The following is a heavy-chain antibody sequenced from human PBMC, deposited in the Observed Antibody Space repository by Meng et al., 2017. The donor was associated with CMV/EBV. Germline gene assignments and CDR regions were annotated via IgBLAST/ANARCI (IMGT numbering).Heavy chain of an antibody. D-gene: IGHD6-13*01. CDR2: INSDGSTT. CDR1: GFTFSSYR. Sequence: GESLKISCAASGFTFSSYRMHWVRQAPGKGLVWVSRINSDGSTTSYADSVKGRFTISRDNAKNTLYLQMNSLRADDTAVYYCARKQHSSSWGAFDIWGQGTMVTVSS. V-gene: IGHV3-74*01. J-gene: IGHJ3*02. CDR3: ARKQHSSSWGAFDI.